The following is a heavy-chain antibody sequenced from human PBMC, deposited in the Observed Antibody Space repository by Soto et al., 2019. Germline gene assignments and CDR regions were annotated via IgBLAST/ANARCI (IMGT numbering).Heavy chain of an antibody. V-gene: IGHV3-33*01. Sequence: QVQLVESGGGVVQPGRSLRLSCTTSGFSFSDYGMHWVRQAPGKGLEWVAIIWFDGSNKYYSDSLKGRFTITRDNTKNTVYLQMNSLRADDTAVYYCARASRDKNYASAAYFYGLDVWGQGATVIVSS. CDR3: ARASRDKNYASAAYFYGLDV. D-gene: IGHD3-22*01. CDR2: IWFDGSNK. CDR1: GFSFSDYG. J-gene: IGHJ6*02.